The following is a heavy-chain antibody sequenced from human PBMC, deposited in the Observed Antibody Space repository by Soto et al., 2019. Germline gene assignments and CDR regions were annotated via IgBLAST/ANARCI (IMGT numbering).Heavy chain of an antibody. D-gene: IGHD2-15*01. Sequence: SETLSLTCTVSGGSISSSSYYWGWIRQPPGKGLEWIGSIYYSGSTYYNPSLKSRVTISVDTSKNQFSLKLSSVTAADTAVYYCARARLGYCSGGSCTPVDAFDIWGHGTMVTVSS. J-gene: IGHJ3*02. CDR1: GGSISSSSYY. CDR2: IYYSGST. V-gene: IGHV4-39*01. CDR3: ARARLGYCSGGSCTPVDAFDI.